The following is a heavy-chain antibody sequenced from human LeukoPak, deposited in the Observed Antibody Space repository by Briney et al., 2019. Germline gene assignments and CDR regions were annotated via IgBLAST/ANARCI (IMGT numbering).Heavy chain of an antibody. CDR2: ISSSGSTI. CDR3: ATVAGNFDY. J-gene: IGHJ4*02. V-gene: IGHV3-48*03. CDR1: GFTFSSYA. D-gene: IGHD6-19*01. Sequence: PGGSLRLSCAASGFTFSSYAMHWVRQAPGKGLEWVSYISSSGSTIYYADSVKGRFTISRDNAKNSLYLQMNSLRAEDTAVYYCATVAGNFDYWGQGTLVTVSS.